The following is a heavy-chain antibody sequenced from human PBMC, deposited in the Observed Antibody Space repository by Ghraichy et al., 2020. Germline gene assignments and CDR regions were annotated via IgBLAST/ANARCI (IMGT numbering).Heavy chain of an antibody. Sequence: GGSLRLSCAASGFTFSSHWMTWVRQTPGKGLEWVATIEEDGSEDFYADSVRGRFTISRDNAKNSLYLQMHSLRVEDTAVYFCARVVVVATAKENWFDPWGQGTLVTVSS. J-gene: IGHJ5*02. CDR1: GFTFSSHW. CDR3: ARVVVVATAKENWFDP. CDR2: IEEDGSED. V-gene: IGHV3-7*01. D-gene: IGHD2-21*02.